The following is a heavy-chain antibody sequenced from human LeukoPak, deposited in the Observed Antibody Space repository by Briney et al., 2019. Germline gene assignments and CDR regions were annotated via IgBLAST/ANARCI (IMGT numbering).Heavy chain of an antibody. CDR1: GYTFISYY. J-gene: IGHJ4*02. V-gene: IGHV1-46*01. D-gene: IGHD3-16*01. Sequence: ASVKVSCKASGYTFISYYIHWVRQAPGQGLEWVGLINPSGDRTSYAQKLQGRVTMTRDTSAITVYMEVSSLRSEDTAVYYCAREEEGGTFDYWGQGTLVTVSS. CDR2: INPSGDRT. CDR3: AREEEGGTFDY.